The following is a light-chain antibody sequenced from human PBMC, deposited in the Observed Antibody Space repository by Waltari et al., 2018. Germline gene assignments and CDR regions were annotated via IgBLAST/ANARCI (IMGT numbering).Light chain of an antibody. CDR1: QSVSSSY. CDR2: ATS. CDR3: QQYGTSPPT. J-gene: IGKJ1*01. Sequence: EIVLTQSPGTLSLSPGEGATLSCRASQSVSSSYLGWYQQNPGQAPRPLISATSSRATGIPDRFIGSGSGTDFTLTITRLEPEDFAVYYCQQYGTSPPTFGQGTKVEIE. V-gene: IGKV3-20*01.